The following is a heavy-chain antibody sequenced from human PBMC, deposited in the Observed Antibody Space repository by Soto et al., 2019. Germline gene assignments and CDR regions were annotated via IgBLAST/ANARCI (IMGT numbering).Heavy chain of an antibody. D-gene: IGHD6-19*01. CDR3: ARDVVTAVAGSVNWFDP. CDR1: GFSLRTYG. Sequence: QVQLAESGGGVVQSGRSLTLSCAASGFSLRTYGMQWVRRAPGKGLEWVAFIWYDGTKKFYANSVKGRSTISKDNSNNILYLQMSGLRAEDTAVYYCARDVVTAVAGSVNWFDPWGQGTLVTVSS. V-gene: IGHV3-33*01. CDR2: IWYDGTKK. J-gene: IGHJ5*02.